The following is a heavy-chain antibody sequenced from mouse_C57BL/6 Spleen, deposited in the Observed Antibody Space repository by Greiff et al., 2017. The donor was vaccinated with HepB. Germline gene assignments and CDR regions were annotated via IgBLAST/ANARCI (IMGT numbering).Heavy chain of an antibody. CDR3: ARYLHYGSSYARHAMDY. J-gene: IGHJ4*01. CDR2: IDPSDSYT. CDR1: GYTFTSYW. V-gene: IGHV1-50*01. Sequence: QVQLQQPGAELVKPGASVKLSCKASGYTFTSYWMQWVKQRPGQGLEWIGEIDPSDSYTNYNQKFKGKSTLTVDTSSSTAYMQLSSLTSEDSAVYYCARYLHYGSSYARHAMDYWGQGTSVTVSS. D-gene: IGHD1-1*01.